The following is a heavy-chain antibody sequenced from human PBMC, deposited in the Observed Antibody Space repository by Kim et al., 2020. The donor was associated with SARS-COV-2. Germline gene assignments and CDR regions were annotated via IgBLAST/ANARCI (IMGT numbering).Heavy chain of an antibody. CDR3: ARLVAGHFDY. Sequence: STNYTPSLQSRVTISVDTSKSQFSLKLSSVTAADTAVYYCARLVAGHFDYWGQGTLVTVSS. J-gene: IGHJ4*02. V-gene: IGHV4-34*01. D-gene: IGHD6-19*01. CDR2: ST.